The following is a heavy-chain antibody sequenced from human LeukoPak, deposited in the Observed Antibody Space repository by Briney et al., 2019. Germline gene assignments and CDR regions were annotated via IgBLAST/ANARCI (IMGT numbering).Heavy chain of an antibody. D-gene: IGHD5-12*01. J-gene: IGHJ4*02. V-gene: IGHV4-31*03. CDR3: ARAGYSGYDFNFDY. Sequence: SQTLSLTCTVSGGSITSGGYYWSWIRQHPGKGLEWIVYIYHTGSTYYNPSLKSRISMSLDTSKNQFSLRLSSVTAADTAVYYCARAGYSGYDFNFDYWGQGTLVTVSS. CDR1: GGSITSGGYY. CDR2: IYHTGST.